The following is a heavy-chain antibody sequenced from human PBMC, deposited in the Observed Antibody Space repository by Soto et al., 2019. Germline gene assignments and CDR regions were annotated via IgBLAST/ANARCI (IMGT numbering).Heavy chain of an antibody. CDR3: AADERDDCSSINCHYFDH. CDR2: ISVHNGDK. V-gene: IGHV1-18*04. CDR1: GSTYG. J-gene: IGHJ4*02. D-gene: IGHD2-2*01. Sequence: QVQLVQSGAEVKKPGASVKVSCKAAGSTYGISWVRQAPGQGLEWMGWISVHNGDKNNAPKLQGRITMTTDTSTSTTYMELRSLRSDDTAVYYCAADERDDCSSINCHYFDHWGQRTLVTVSS.